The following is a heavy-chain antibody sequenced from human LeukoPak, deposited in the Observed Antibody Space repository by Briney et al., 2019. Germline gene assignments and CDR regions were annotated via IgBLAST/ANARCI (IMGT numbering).Heavy chain of an antibody. J-gene: IGHJ3*02. CDR3: ARELKGRSDAFDI. CDR1: GFTFSSYE. Sequence: GGSLRLSCAASGFTFSSYEMNWVRQAPGKGLEWVSYISSTGSMIYYADSVKGRFTISRDNAKNSLYLQMNSLRAEDTSVYYCARELKGRSDAFDIWGQGTMVTVSS. V-gene: IGHV3-48*03. D-gene: IGHD3-10*01. CDR2: ISSTGSMI.